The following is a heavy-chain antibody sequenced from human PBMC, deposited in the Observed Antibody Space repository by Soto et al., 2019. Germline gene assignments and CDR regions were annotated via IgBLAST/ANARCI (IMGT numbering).Heavy chain of an antibody. CDR3: ARNDIVVVPAAEIYYYYGMDV. V-gene: IGHV1-69*06. CDR1: GGTFSSYA. D-gene: IGHD2-2*01. J-gene: IGHJ6*02. Sequence: VASVKVSCKASGGTFSSYAISWVRQAPGQGLEWMGGIIPIFGTANYAQKFQGRVTITADKSTSTAYMELSSLRSEDTAVYYCARNDIVVVPAAEIYYYYGMDVWGQGTTVTVSS. CDR2: IIPIFGTA.